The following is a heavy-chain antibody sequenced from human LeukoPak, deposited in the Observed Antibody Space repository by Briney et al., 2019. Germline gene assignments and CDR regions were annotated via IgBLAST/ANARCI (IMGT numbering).Heavy chain of an antibody. CDR2: INPNSGGT. Sequence: ASVKVSCKASGYTFTGYYMHWVRQAPGQGLEWMGWINPNSGGTNYAQKFQGRVTMTRDTSISTAYMELSRLRSDDTAVYYCARVWGYCSSTSCSYFDCWGQGTLVTVSS. CDR3: ARVWGYCSSTSCSYFDC. CDR1: GYTFTGYY. V-gene: IGHV1-2*02. J-gene: IGHJ4*02. D-gene: IGHD2-2*01.